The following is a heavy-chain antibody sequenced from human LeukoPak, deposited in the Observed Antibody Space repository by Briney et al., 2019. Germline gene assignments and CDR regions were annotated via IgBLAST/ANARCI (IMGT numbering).Heavy chain of an antibody. V-gene: IGHV3-53*01. J-gene: IGHJ1*01. CDR2: IYSGGST. CDR1: GVTVSSNY. D-gene: IGHD6-13*01. CDR3: AAVSAAGTYFQH. Sequence: GGSLRLSCAASGVTVSSNYMSWVRQAPGKGLEWVSVIYSGGSTYYADSVKGRFTISRDNSKNTLYLQMNSLRAEDTAVYYCAAVSAAGTYFQHWGQGTLVTVSS.